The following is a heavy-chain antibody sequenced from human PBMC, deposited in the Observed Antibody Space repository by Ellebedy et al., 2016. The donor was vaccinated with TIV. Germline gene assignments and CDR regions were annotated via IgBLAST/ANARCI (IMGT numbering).Heavy chain of an antibody. CDR3: ARDRHCVADRCYSV. CDR2: IYSGGDT. CDR1: GLTVSNNY. D-gene: IGHD2-15*01. J-gene: IGHJ4*02. V-gene: IGHV3-53*01. Sequence: GESLKISCAASGLTVSNNYMRWIRQAPGKGLEWVALIYSGGDTYYSDSVKGRFTISRDSSKNTVDLQMTNLRVEDTAVYYCARDRHCVADRCYSVWGQGTLATVSS.